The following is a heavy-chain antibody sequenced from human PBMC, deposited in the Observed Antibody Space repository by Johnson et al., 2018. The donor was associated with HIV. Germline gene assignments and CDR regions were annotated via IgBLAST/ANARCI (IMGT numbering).Heavy chain of an antibody. V-gene: IGHV3-53*01. CDR3: ARSTKDYGDYNDAFDI. CDR2: IYSGGST. D-gene: IGHD4-17*01. J-gene: IGHJ3*02. Sequence: EVQLVESGGGLIQPGGSLRLSCAASGFTVSSNYMSWVRQAPGKGLEWVSVIYSGGSTYYADSVKGRFTISRDNAKNSLYLQMNSLRAEDTAVYYCARSTKDYGDYNDAFDIWGQGTVVTVSS. CDR1: GFTVSSNY.